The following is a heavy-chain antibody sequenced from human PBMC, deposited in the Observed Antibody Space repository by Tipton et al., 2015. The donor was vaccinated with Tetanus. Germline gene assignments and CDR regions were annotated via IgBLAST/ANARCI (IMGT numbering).Heavy chain of an antibody. J-gene: IGHJ5*02. CDR2: MYYSGTT. Sequence: TLSLTCAASGGSISSGGYSWTWIRQPPGKGLQWIGYMYYSGTTHYNPSLKSRVTISIDRSKNQLSLKLTSVTAAGTAVYYCARATSTGPAYNWFDPWGQGTLVTVSS. V-gene: IGHV4-30-2*01. D-gene: IGHD2-8*02. CDR3: ARATSTGPAYNWFDP. CDR1: GGSISSGGYS.